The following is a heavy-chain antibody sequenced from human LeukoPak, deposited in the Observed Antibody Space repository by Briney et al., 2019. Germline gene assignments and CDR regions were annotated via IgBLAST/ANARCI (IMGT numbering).Heavy chain of an antibody. CDR2: INHSGST. Sequence: SETLSLTCAVYGGSFSGYYWSWIRQPPGKGLEWIGEINHSGSTNYNPSLKSRVTISVDTSKNQFSLKLSSVTAADTAVYYCARGWDTAMVHWGQGTLVTVSP. CDR3: ARGWDTAMVH. D-gene: IGHD5-18*01. V-gene: IGHV4-34*01. CDR1: GGSFSGYY. J-gene: IGHJ4*02.